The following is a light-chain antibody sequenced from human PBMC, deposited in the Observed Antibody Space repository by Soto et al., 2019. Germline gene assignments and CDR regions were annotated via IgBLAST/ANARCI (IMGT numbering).Light chain of an antibody. CDR1: SSDVGAYNY. V-gene: IGLV2-8*01. Sequence: QSALTQPPSASGSPGQSVTISCTGTSSDVGAYNYVSWYQQHPGKAPKLMIYEVNKRPSGVPDRFSGSKSGNTASLSVSGLQAEDEADYYCTSYAGRNNLGVFGTGTKATV. J-gene: IGLJ1*01. CDR3: TSYAGRNNLGV. CDR2: EVN.